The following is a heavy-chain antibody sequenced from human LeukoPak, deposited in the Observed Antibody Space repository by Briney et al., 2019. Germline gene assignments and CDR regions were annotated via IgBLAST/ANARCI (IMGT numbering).Heavy chain of an antibody. J-gene: IGHJ5*02. V-gene: IGHV3-7*01. Sequence: GGSLRLSCAASGFTFGSYWMTWVRQAPGKGLEWVANINQNGSETYYVDSVKGRFTMSRDNAKNSLYLQMNGLRAADTAVYYCARKKYYYDTSTYGWFDPWGQGTLVTVSS. CDR2: INQNGSET. CDR3: ARKKYYYDTSTYGWFDP. D-gene: IGHD3-22*01. CDR1: GFTFGSYW.